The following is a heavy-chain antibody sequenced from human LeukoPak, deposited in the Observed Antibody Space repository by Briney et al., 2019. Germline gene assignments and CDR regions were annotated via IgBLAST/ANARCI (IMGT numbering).Heavy chain of an antibody. CDR1: GGSISSGSYY. Sequence: PSQTLSLTCTVSGGSISSGSYYWSWIRQPAGKGLEWIGCIYTSGSTNYNPSLKSRVTISVDTSKNQFSLKLSSVTAADTAVYYCARDLIKGARFDPWGQGTLVTVSS. CDR2: IYTSGST. D-gene: IGHD3-16*01. J-gene: IGHJ5*02. CDR3: ARDLIKGARFDP. V-gene: IGHV4-61*02.